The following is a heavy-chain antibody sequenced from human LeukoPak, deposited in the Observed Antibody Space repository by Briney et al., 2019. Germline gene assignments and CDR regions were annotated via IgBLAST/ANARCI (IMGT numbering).Heavy chain of an antibody. CDR1: GYTFTGYY. CDR2: INPNSGGT. CDR3: ARLRGYGANYDAFDI. D-gene: IGHD4/OR15-4a*01. J-gene: IGHJ3*02. Sequence: ASVKVSCKASGYTFTGYYMHWVRQAPGQGLEWMGRINPNSGGTNYAQKFQGRVTMTRDTSISTAYMELSRLRSDDTAVYYCARLRGYGANYDAFDIWGQGTMVTVSP. V-gene: IGHV1-2*06.